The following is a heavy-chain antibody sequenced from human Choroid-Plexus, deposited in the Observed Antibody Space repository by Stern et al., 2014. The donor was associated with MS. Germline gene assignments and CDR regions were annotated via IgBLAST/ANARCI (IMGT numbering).Heavy chain of an antibody. CDR3: AKDRQYLTYFFDH. J-gene: IGHJ5*02. CDR2: VSYDGSNK. D-gene: IGHD2/OR15-2a*01. V-gene: IGHV3-30*18. CDR1: GFTFGSFA. Sequence: VQLVESGGGVVKPGRPLRLSCVASGFTFGSFAMHWVRQAPGKGLGWVGGVSYDGSNKYYADSVKGRFTISRDNSQNTLYMQMSSLRPEDTAVYYCAKDRQYLTYFFDHWGQGSLVTVSS.